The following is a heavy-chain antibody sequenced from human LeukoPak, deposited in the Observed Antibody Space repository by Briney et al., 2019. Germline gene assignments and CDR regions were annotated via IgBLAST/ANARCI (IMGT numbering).Heavy chain of an antibody. D-gene: IGHD2-15*01. CDR3: TPLIGYCSGGSCRGVDY. Sequence: GGSLRLSCAASGFTLSNVWMNWVRQALGKGLEWVGRIKSKSDGGTTDYAAPVKGRFTISRDDSKNTLYLQINSLKTEDTAVYYCTPLIGYCSGGSCRGVDYWGQGTLVTVSS. CDR1: GFTLSNVW. V-gene: IGHV3-15*01. J-gene: IGHJ4*02. CDR2: IKSKSDGGTT.